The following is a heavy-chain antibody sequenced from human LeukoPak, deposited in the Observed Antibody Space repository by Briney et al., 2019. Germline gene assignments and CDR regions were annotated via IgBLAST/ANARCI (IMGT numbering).Heavy chain of an antibody. V-gene: IGHV3-7*01. Sequence: PGGSLRLSCAASGFTFSSYWMSWVRQAPGKGLEWVANIKQDGSEKYYVDSVKGRFTISRDNAKNSLYLQMNSLRAEDTAVYYCARLPWSYYYYGMDVWGQGTTVTVSS. J-gene: IGHJ6*02. CDR1: GFTFSSYW. CDR2: IKQDGSEK. D-gene: IGHD2-8*02. CDR3: ARLPWSYYYYGMDV.